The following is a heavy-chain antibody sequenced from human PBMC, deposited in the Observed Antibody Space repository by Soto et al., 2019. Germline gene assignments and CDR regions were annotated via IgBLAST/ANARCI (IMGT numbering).Heavy chain of an antibody. J-gene: IGHJ4*02. CDR2: ISGTGRST. V-gene: IGHV3-23*01. D-gene: IGHD6-19*01. CDR3: AKGNTSGWYSFDY. CDR1: GFTFSDCA. Sequence: GSLRLSCEASGFTFSDCAMSWVRQAPGKGLEWVSGISGTGRSTFYADSVKDRFTISRDNSKNTVYLQMTSLRAEDTAVYYCAKGNTSGWYSFDYWGQGTLVTVSS.